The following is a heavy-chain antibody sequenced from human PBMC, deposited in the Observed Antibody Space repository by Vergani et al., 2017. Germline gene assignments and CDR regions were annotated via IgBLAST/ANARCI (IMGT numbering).Heavy chain of an antibody. CDR3: ARDSYYDSNFDY. CDR2: ISSSSNYI. V-gene: IGHV3-21*01. J-gene: IGHJ4*02. D-gene: IGHD3-22*01. CDR1: GFTFSSYS. Sequence: EVQLVESGGGLVKPGGSLRLSCAASGFTFSSYSMNWVRQAPGQGLEWVSSISSSSNYIYYADSVKGRFTISRDNAKNSLYLQMNSLRAEDTAVYYCARDSYYDSNFDYWGQGTLVTVSS.